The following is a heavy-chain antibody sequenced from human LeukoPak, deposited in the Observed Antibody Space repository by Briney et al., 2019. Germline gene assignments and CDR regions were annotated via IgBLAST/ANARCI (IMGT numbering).Heavy chain of an antibody. CDR1: GGSVSSGSYY. J-gene: IGHJ6*03. CDR2: IYYSGST. V-gene: IGHV4-39*01. CDR3: ARAIYDILTDYYYYMDV. Sequence: PSETLSLTCTVSGGSVSSGSYYWGWIRQPPGKGLEWIGNIYYSGSTYYNPSLKSRVTISVETSKNQFSLKLSSVTAADTAVYYCARAIYDILTDYYYYMDVWGKGTTVTISS. D-gene: IGHD3-9*01.